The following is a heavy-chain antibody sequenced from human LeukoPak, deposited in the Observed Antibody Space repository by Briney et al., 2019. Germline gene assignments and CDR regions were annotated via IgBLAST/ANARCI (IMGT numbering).Heavy chain of an antibody. CDR2: ISWNSGSI. CDR1: GFTFDDYA. CDR3: AKAPSRLAYIMDV. Sequence: PGGSLRLSCAASGFTFDDYAMHRVRQAPGKGLEWVSGISWNSGSIGYADSVKGRFTISRDNAKNSLNLQMNSLRDEDTALYYCAKAPSRLAYIMDVWGQGTTVTVSS. J-gene: IGHJ6*02. V-gene: IGHV3-9*01. D-gene: IGHD2-21*01.